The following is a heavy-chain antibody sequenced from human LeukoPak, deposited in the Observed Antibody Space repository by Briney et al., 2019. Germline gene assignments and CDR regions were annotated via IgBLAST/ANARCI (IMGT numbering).Heavy chain of an antibody. J-gene: IGHJ2*01. D-gene: IGHD3-10*01. Sequence: PSETLSLTCAVSGVSLSSGGYSWIWLPPPPGEGLVWIGYIYHSGSPYYHPSLKRRVTISVDSSKNQFSLKLSSVTAANTAVYYWARVPITMVRGVRYWYFDLWGRGTLVTVSS. CDR3: ARVPITMVRGVRYWYFDL. CDR1: GVSLSSGGYS. CDR2: IYHSGSP. V-gene: IGHV4-30-2*01.